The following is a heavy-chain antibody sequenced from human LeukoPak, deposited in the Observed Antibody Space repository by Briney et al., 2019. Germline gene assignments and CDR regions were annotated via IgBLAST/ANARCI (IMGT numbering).Heavy chain of an antibody. CDR2: ISYDGSKK. Sequence: GGSLKLSCAASGFIFSSYWMTWVRQAPGKGLEWVADISYDGSKKYYADSVKGRFTISRDNSKNTLYLQMNSLRAEDTAVYYCARGEIQLWLRYFDYWGQGTLVTVSS. J-gene: IGHJ4*02. CDR1: GFIFSSYW. CDR3: ARGEIQLWLRYFDY. V-gene: IGHV3-30*03. D-gene: IGHD5-18*01.